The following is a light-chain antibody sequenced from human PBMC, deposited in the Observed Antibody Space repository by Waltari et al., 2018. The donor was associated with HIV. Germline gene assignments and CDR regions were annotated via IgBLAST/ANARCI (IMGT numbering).Light chain of an antibody. CDR1: QGVGGN. CDR3: QQYNELPQT. Sequence: EIVMTQSPDTLSVSPGDRATLSCRASQGVGGNLAWYQVRPGQTPSLLIYGATSRTTGFPARFSGRGSGTEFTLTISGLQSEDFAIYYCQQYNELPQTFGQGTRV. V-gene: IGKV3-15*01. CDR2: GAT. J-gene: IGKJ1*01.